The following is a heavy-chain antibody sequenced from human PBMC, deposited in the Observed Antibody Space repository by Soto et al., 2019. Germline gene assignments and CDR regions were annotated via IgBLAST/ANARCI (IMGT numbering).Heavy chain of an antibody. Sequence: QVQLVESGAEVQKPGSSVKVSCKASGGTFSSYDISWVRQAPGQGLEWMGGIIPIFGTANYEQKFQGRVTSTADESTSTAYMELSSLRSEDTAVYYCTGKNWNYGTFDIWGQGTMVTVSS. CDR1: GGTFSSYD. V-gene: IGHV1-69*01. CDR2: IIPIFGTA. D-gene: IGHD1-7*01. CDR3: TGKNWNYGTFDI. J-gene: IGHJ3*02.